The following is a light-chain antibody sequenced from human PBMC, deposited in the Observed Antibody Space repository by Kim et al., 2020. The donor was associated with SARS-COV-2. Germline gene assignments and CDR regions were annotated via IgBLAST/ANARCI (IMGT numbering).Light chain of an antibody. V-gene: IGKV1-5*01. Sequence: GDSVTITCRASQSISSWLAWYQQKPGKAPKLLIYDASSLESGVPSRFSGSGSGTAFPLTLSSLQPDDFATYYCQQYNSYSGTFGQGTKVDIK. J-gene: IGKJ1*01. CDR3: QQYNSYSGT. CDR2: DAS. CDR1: QSISSW.